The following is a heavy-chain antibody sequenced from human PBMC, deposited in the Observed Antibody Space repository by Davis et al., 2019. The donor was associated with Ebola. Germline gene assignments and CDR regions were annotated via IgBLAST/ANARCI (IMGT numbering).Heavy chain of an antibody. J-gene: IGHJ4*02. D-gene: IGHD3-22*01. V-gene: IGHV3-33*01. CDR3: ARAPPGYDSGGYLNY. CDR1: GFTFSTYG. Sequence: PGGSLRLSCAASGFTFSTYGMHWVRQAPGKGLEWVAVIWYDGSNKYYADSVKGRFTISRDNSKNMLYLQMNSLRAEDTAVYYCARAPPGYDSGGYLNYWGQGTLVTVSS. CDR2: IWYDGSNK.